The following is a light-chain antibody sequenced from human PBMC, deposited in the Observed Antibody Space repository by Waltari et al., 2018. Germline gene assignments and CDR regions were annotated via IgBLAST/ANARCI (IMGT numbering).Light chain of an antibody. J-gene: IGLJ2*01. CDR1: SRDVGAYNY. CDR2: DVS. V-gene: IGLV2-14*03. CDR3: SSYISSSTLEL. Sequence: QTALTQPASVSGSPGQSITISCTGTSRDVGAYNYVSWYQQHPAKAPTLIIFDVSNRPSGVSNRFSGSKSGNTASLTISGLQAEDEADYYCSSYISSSTLELFGGGTSLTVL.